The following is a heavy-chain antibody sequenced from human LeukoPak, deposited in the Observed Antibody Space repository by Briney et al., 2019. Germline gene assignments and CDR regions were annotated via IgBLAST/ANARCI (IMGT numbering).Heavy chain of an antibody. V-gene: IGHV4-59*08. CDR1: GGSISSDS. D-gene: IGHD2-2*01. CDR3: ARRRHCSSTSCYVWFDP. J-gene: IGHJ5*02. Sequence: PSETLSLTCTVSGGSISSDSWGWIRQPPGKGLEWIGYIYYSGSTNYNPSLKSRVTLSVDTSKNQFSLKLSSVTAADTAVYYCARRRHCSSTSCYVWFDPWGQGTLVTVSS. CDR2: IYYSGST.